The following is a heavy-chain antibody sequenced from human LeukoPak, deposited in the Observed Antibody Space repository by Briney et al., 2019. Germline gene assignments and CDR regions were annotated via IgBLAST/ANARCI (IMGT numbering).Heavy chain of an antibody. V-gene: IGHV1-69*04. Sequence: SVKVPCKASGGTSNSHAISWVRQAPGQGLEWMGRIIPNLGTTNRAQNFQDRVTLTADKSTSTVYMELSSLRSEDTAVYYCAREVDGDYMDYWGQGTLVTVSS. J-gene: IGHJ4*02. D-gene: IGHD4-17*01. CDR1: GGTSNSHA. CDR2: IIPNLGTT. CDR3: AREVDGDYMDY.